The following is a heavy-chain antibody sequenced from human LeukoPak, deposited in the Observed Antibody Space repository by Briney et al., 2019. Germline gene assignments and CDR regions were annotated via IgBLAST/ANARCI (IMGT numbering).Heavy chain of an antibody. J-gene: IGHJ4*02. CDR3: ARLGGYDINPFDY. D-gene: IGHD5-12*01. V-gene: IGHV4-59*01. Sequence: PSETLSLTCTVSGGSISSYYWSWIRQPPGKGLEWIGYIYYSGSTNYNPSLKSRVTISVDTSKNQFSLKLSSVTAADTAVYYCARLGGYDINPFDYWGQGTLVTVSS. CDR2: IYYSGST. CDR1: GGSISSYY.